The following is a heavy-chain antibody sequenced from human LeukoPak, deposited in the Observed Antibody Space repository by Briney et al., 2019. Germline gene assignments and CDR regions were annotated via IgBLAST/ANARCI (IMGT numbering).Heavy chain of an antibody. CDR3: ARATGTEGYYYYYMDV. CDR1: GGSFSGYY. Sequence: SETLSLTCAVYGGSFSGYYWSWIRQPPGKGLEWIGEINHSGSTNYNPSLKSRVTISVDTSKNQFSLKLSSVTAADTAVYYCARATGTEGYYYYYMDVWGKGTTVTVSS. D-gene: IGHD1-1*01. CDR2: INHSGST. V-gene: IGHV4-34*01. J-gene: IGHJ6*03.